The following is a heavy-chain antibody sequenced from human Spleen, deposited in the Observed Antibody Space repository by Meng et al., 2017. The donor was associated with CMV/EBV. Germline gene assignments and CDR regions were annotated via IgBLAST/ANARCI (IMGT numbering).Heavy chain of an antibody. D-gene: IGHD2-2*02. J-gene: IGHJ4*02. CDR3: VRSTAPYCSSTSCYNDEAVY. CDR2: INPSGGST. Sequence: ASVKVSCKASGYTFTSYYMHWVRQAPGQGLEWMGIINPSGGSTSYAQKFQGRVTMTRDTSTSTVYMELSSLRSEDTAVYYCVRSTAPYCSSTSCYNDEAVYWGQRTLVTVSS. CDR1: GYTFTSYY. V-gene: IGHV1-46*01.